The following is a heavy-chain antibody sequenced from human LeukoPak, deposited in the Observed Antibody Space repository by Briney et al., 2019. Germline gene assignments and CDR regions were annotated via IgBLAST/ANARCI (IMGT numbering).Heavy chain of an antibody. CDR2: IRSGGST. V-gene: IGHV3-53*01. D-gene: IGHD2-21*02. CDR1: GFTVSSSY. CDR3: AKASHIVVVTAIGSGCDY. Sequence: GGSLRLSCAASGFTVSSSYMTWVRQAPGKGLEWVSVIRSGGSTVYADSVKGRFTISRDNSKNTLYLQLNSLRAEDTAVYYCAKASHIVVVTAIGSGCDYWGQGTLVTVSS. J-gene: IGHJ4*02.